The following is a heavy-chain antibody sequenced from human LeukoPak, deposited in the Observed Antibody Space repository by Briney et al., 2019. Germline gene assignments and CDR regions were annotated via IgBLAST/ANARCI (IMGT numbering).Heavy chain of an antibody. V-gene: IGHV3-30*02. Sequence: GGSLRLSCAASGFNFSRKGMHWVRQAPGKGLEWVSFIRYDGTKSFYAQSVRGRFSISRDNSINTLFLQMNSLTPEDTATYYCARDFDDPTGHYYCLPDFWGPGMVVTVSS. D-gene: IGHD3-22*01. CDR1: GFNFSRKG. CDR2: IRYDGTKS. J-gene: IGHJ4*02. CDR3: ARDFDDPTGHYYCLPDF.